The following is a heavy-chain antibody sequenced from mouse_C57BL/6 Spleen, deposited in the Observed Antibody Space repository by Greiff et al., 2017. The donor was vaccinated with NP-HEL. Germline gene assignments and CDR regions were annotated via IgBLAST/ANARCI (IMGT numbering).Heavy chain of an antibody. CDR1: GYTFTSYW. CDR3: ARVYDYGPAYFDY. D-gene: IGHD2-4*01. CDR2: IYPGSGST. V-gene: IGHV1-55*01. J-gene: IGHJ2*01. Sequence: VQLQQPGAELVKPGASVKMSCKASGYTFTSYWITWVKQRPGQGLEWIGDIYPGSGSTNYTEKFKSKATLTVDTSSSTAYMQLSSLTSEDSAVYYCARVYDYGPAYFDYWGQGTTLTVSS.